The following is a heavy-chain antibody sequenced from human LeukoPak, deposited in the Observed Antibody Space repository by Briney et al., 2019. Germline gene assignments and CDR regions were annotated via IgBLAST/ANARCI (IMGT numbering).Heavy chain of an antibody. CDR3: ARDRGVTTVTDAEYFQH. CDR2: IKVDGTEK. V-gene: IGHV3-7*01. Sequence: PGESLRLSCAASGFSFSAYWMSWVRQAPGKGLEWVANIKVDGTEKYYVDSVKGRFTISRDNAKNSLYLQMNSLRAEDTAVYYCARDRGVTTVTDAEYFQHWGQGTLVTVSS. D-gene: IGHD4-11*01. J-gene: IGHJ1*01. CDR1: GFSFSAYW.